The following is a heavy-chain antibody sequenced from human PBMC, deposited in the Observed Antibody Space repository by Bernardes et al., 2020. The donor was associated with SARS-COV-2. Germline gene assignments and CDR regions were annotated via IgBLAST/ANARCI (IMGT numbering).Heavy chain of an antibody. J-gene: IGHJ4*02. CDR3: SRGSLQFLFTQRYFFDH. CDR2: INRSGNT. CDR1: GGAFMGYS. D-gene: IGHD3-3*01. V-gene: IGHV4-34*01. Sequence: SETLSLTCAVYGGAFMGYSWTWIRQPPGKGLEWIGEINRSGNTNYNPSLKSRVTISVDTSKNQFFLRLYSVTGADTAVYYCSRGSLQFLFTQRYFFDHWGQGTLVTVSS.